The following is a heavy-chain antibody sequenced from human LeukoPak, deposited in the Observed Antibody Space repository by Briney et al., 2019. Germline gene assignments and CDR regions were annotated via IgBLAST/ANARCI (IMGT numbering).Heavy chain of an antibody. D-gene: IGHD5-12*01. J-gene: IGHJ4*02. Sequence: TGGSLRLSWAASGFTFSSYAMHWVRQAPGKGLEWVAVISYDGSNKYYADSVKGRFTISRDNSKNTLYLQMNSLRAEDTAVYYCAREGYSGYDGSPWGYWGQGTLVTVSS. CDR1: GFTFSSYA. CDR3: AREGYSGYDGSPWGY. V-gene: IGHV3-30-3*01. CDR2: ISYDGSNK.